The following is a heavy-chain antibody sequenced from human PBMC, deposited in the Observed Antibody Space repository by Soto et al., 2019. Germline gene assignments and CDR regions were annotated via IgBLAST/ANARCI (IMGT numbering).Heavy chain of an antibody. CDR3: ARICATKYGSGCGDAFDI. CDR2: IKQDGSEK. V-gene: IGHV3-7*03. CDR1: GFTFSSYW. Sequence: GSLRLSCAASGFTFSSYWMSWVRQAPGKGLEWVANIKQDGSEKYYVDSVKGRFTISRDNAKNSLYLQMNSLRAEDTAVYYCARICATKYGSGCGDAFDIWGQGTMVTVSS. J-gene: IGHJ3*02. D-gene: IGHD6-19*01.